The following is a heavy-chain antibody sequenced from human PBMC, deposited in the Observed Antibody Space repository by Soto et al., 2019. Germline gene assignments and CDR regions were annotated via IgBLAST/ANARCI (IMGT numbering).Heavy chain of an antibody. CDR3: AMGGSSPNFDY. J-gene: IGHJ4*02. D-gene: IGHD6-6*01. Sequence: ASVKVSCKASGGTFSSYAISWVRQAPGQGLEWMGGIIPIFGTANYAQKFQGRVTITADESTSTAYMELSSLRSEDTAVYYCAMGGSSPNFDYWGQGTLVTVSS. V-gene: IGHV1-69*13. CDR2: IIPIFGTA. CDR1: GGTFSSYA.